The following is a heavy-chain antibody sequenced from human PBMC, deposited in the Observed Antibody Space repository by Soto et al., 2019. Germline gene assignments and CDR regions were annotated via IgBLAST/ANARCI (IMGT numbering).Heavy chain of an antibody. J-gene: IGHJ4*02. CDR1: GFTFSSYA. CDR3: AKYASSCPCDY. D-gene: IGHD6-6*01. CDR2: ISGSGGST. V-gene: IGHV3-23*01. Sequence: EVQLLESGGGLVQPGGSLRLSCAASGFTFSSYAMSWVRQAPGKGLEWVSGISGSGGSTYYADSVKGRFTISRDNSKNSLYLQMNRLRADDTAVYYCAKYASSCPCDYWSQETLVTVSA.